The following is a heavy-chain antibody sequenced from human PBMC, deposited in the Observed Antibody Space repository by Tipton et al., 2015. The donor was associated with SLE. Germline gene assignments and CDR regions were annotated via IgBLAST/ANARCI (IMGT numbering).Heavy chain of an antibody. CDR2: ISSAGDYL. J-gene: IGHJ4*02. Sequence: SLRLSCEASGFSFREYYMAWVRQTPGKGLQWVSSISSAGDYLHYADSVKGRFTISRDNTGNSLYLHMNSLRPEDTAIYYCAREFWGQWDHWGQGTLLTVSS. CDR1: GFSFREYY. CDR3: AREFWGQWDH. D-gene: IGHD3-16*01. V-gene: IGHV3-11*01.